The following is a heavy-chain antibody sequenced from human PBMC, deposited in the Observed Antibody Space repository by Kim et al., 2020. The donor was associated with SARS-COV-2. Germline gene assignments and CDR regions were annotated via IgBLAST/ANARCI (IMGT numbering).Heavy chain of an antibody. J-gene: IGHJ6*02. Sequence: GGSLRLSCAASGFTFSDYYMSWIRQAPGKGLEWVSYISSSGSTIYYADSVKGRFTISRDNAKNSLYLQMNSLRAEDTAVYYCARVRGAAGPVYYYYYGMDVCGQGTTVTVSS. CDR1: GFTFSDYY. V-gene: IGHV3-11*01. CDR3: ARVRGAAGPVYYYYYGMDV. D-gene: IGHD6-13*01. CDR2: ISSSGSTI.